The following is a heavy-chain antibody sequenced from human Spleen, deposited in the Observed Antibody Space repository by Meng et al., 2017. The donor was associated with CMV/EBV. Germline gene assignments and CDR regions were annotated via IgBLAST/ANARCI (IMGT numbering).Heavy chain of an antibody. CDR1: FSYYD. V-gene: IGHV3-30*04. D-gene: IGHD6-6*01. J-gene: IGHJ6*02. Sequence: FSYYDMHWVRQATGRGLEWVAVISYDEINTYYADSMRGRFTISRDNSKNTLYLEMTSPRPEDTAVYYCARVPYRSSSGEYFYYHGMDVWGQGTLVTVSS. CDR2: ISYDEINT. CDR3: ARVPYRSSSGEYFYYHGMDV.